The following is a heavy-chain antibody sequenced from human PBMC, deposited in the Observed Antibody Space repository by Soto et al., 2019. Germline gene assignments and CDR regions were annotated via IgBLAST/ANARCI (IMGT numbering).Heavy chain of an antibody. Sequence: LSLTCTVSGGSISSSSYYWGWIRQPPGKGLEWIGSIYYSGITYYNPSLKSRVTISVDTSKNQFSLKLSSVTAADTAVYYCARRGTWNYLFDQWGQGTLVTVS. D-gene: IGHD1-7*01. J-gene: IGHJ4*02. V-gene: IGHV4-39*01. CDR1: GGSISSSSYY. CDR2: IYYSGIT. CDR3: ARRGTWNYLFDQ.